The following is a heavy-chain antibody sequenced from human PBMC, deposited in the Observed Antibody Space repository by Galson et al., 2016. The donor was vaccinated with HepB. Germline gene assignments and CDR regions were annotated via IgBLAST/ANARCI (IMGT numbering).Heavy chain of an antibody. V-gene: IGHV1-18*01. CDR2: ISSNNGDA. CDR1: GYTFSNFG. J-gene: IGHJ4*02. CDR3: ARGRIAVAGSEAY. Sequence: SVKVSCKASGYTFSNFGISWVRQAPGQGLEWMGWISSNNGDANYARNFQDKVTMTTDTSTATAYLEVTNLTADDTAVYYCARGRIAVAGSEAYWGQGTLVTVSP. D-gene: IGHD6-19*01.